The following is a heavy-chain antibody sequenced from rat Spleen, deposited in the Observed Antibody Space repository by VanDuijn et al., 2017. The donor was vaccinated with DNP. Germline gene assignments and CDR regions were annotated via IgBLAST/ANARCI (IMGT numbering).Heavy chain of an antibody. CDR3: ATAHVDY. CDR2: IGSTGDNT. CDR1: GFIFSNYW. V-gene: IGHV5-31*01. J-gene: IGHJ2*01. Sequence: EVQLVESGGGPVQPGRSLKLSCVASGFIFSNYWMTWIRQAPGKGLEWVASIGSTGDNTYYSDSVKGRFSLSRDNAKSTLYLQVNSLRSEDTATYYCATAHVDYWGQGVMVTVSS. D-gene: IGHD3-1*01.